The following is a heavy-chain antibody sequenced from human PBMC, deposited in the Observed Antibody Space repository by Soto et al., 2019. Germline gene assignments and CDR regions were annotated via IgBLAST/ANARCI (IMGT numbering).Heavy chain of an antibody. CDR3: ARDKSTDH. CDR2: ISAYNGNT. J-gene: IGHJ5*02. V-gene: IGHV1-18*01. D-gene: IGHD2-2*01. CDR1: GYTFTSYD. Sequence: ASVKVSCTASGYTFTSYDINWVRQATGQGLEWMGWISAYNGNTNYAQKLQGRVTMTTDTSTSTAYMELRSLRSDDTAVYYCARDKSTDHWGQGTLVTVSS.